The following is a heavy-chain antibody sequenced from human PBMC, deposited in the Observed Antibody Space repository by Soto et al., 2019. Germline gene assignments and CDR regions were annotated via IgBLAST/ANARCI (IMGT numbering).Heavy chain of an antibody. CDR3: ARSKPLEWFDY. Sequence: GGSLRLSCAASGFTFSSYGMHWVRQAPGKGLEWVAVIWYDGSNKYYADSVKGRFTISRDNSKNTLYLQMNSLRAEDTAVYYCARSKPLEWFDYWGQGTLVTVSS. D-gene: IGHD3-3*01. V-gene: IGHV3-33*01. CDR2: IWYDGSNK. CDR1: GFTFSSYG. J-gene: IGHJ4*02.